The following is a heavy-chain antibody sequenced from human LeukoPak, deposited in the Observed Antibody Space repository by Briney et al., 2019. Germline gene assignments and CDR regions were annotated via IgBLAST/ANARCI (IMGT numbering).Heavy chain of an antibody. V-gene: IGHV1-46*01. CDR2: INPSGGST. D-gene: IGHD6-13*01. Sequence: ASVRVSCKASGYTFTSYYMHWVRQAPGQGLEWMGIINPSGGSTSYAQKFQGRVTMTRDTSTSTVYMELSSLRSEDTALYYCVRRAAAGLYYFDYWGQGTLVTVSS. J-gene: IGHJ4*02. CDR1: GYTFTSYY. CDR3: VRRAAAGLYYFDY.